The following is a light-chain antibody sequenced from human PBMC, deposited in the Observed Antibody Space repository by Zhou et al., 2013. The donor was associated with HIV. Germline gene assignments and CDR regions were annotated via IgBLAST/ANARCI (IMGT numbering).Light chain of an antibody. CDR2: AAS. Sequence: DIQMTQSPSSVSASVGDRVTITCRASRAISTWLGWYQQKPGKAPKLLIYAASTLHGGVPSRFSGSGSGTDFTLTISSLQPEDVATYYCQQANTFLGFSFGPGTKVDIK. CDR1: RAISTW. CDR3: QQANTFLGFS. J-gene: IGKJ3*01. V-gene: IGKV1-12*01.